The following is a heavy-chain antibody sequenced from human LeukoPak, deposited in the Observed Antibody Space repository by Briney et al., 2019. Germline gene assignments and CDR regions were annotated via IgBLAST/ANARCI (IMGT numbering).Heavy chain of an antibody. CDR2: ISYDGSNK. CDR1: GFTFSSYG. D-gene: IGHD3-22*01. CDR3: AKGMRSSGYNYFDY. Sequence: PGRSLRLSYAASGFTFSSYGMYWVRQAPGKGLEWVAVISYDGSNKYYADSVKGRFTISRDNSKNTLYLQMNSLRAEDTAVYYCAKGMRSSGYNYFDYWGQGTLVTVSS. J-gene: IGHJ4*02. V-gene: IGHV3-30*18.